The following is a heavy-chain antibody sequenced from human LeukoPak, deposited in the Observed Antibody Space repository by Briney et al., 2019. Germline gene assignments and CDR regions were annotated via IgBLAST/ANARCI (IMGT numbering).Heavy chain of an antibody. D-gene: IGHD2-21*01. CDR3: ARVSYQAFDI. Sequence: GASVNVSCKASGYTFTRHHMHWVRQAAGQGLEWMGIINPSDGGTGYAQKFQGRVTMTRDTSTSTVYMDLSSLRSEDTAVYYCARVSYQAFDIWGQGTMVTVSS. CDR2: INPSDGGT. V-gene: IGHV1-46*01. CDR1: GYTFTRHH. J-gene: IGHJ3*02.